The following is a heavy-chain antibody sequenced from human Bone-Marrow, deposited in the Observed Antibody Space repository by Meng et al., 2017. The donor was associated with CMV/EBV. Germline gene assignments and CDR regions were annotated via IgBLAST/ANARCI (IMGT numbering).Heavy chain of an antibody. Sequence: GGSLRLSCAASGFTFSSYGMHWVRQAPGKGLEWVSVIYSGGSTYYADSVKGRFTITRENSKNTLYLEMNSLRVEDSAVYYCGNNGYLGMDVWGQGTTVTVSS. CDR2: IYSGGST. V-gene: IGHV3-NL1*01. J-gene: IGHJ6*02. CDR1: GFTFSSYG. D-gene: IGHD6-25*01. CDR3: GNNGYLGMDV.